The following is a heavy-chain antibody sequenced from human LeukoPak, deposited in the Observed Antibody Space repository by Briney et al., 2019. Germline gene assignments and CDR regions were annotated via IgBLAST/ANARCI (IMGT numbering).Heavy chain of an antibody. V-gene: IGHV3-9*01. D-gene: IGHD3-16*01. J-gene: IGHJ4*02. CDR1: GFTFDDYA. Sequence: PGRSLRLSCAASGFTFDDYAMHWVRQAPGKGREWVSSISWNSGTIGYADSVKGRFTISRDNAKNSLYLQMNSLRPEDTALYSCAKDVDSTWGSIDYWGQGILVTVSS. CDR2: ISWNSGTI. CDR3: AKDVDSTWGSIDY.